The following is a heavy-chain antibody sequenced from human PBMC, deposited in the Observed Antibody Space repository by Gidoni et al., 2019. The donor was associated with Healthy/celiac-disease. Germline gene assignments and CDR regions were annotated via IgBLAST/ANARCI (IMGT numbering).Heavy chain of an antibody. CDR3: AKDPDYYDSSGYYGEVDY. CDR2: ISGSGGST. J-gene: IGHJ4*02. D-gene: IGHD3-22*01. Sequence: EVQLLESGGGLVQPGGSLRLSCSSSGFTFSRYSMSWVRQAPGKGLEWVSAISGSGGSTYFAASVKGRFTISRDNSKNKLYLQMNSRRAEDTAVYYCAKDPDYYDSSGYYGEVDYWGQGTLVTVSS. V-gene: IGHV3-23*01. CDR1: GFTFSRYS.